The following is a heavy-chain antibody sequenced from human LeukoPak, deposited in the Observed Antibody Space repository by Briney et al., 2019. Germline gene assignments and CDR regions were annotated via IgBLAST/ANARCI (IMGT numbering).Heavy chain of an antibody. J-gene: IGHJ4*02. V-gene: IGHV3-20*04. CDR3: ARELYSSSWDGFDY. CDR2: INWNGGST. D-gene: IGHD6-13*01. Sequence: GGSLRLSCAASGFTFDDYGMSWVRHAPGKGLEWVSGINWNGGSTGYADSVKGRFTISRDNAKNSLYLQMNSLRAEDTALYYCARELYSSSWDGFDYWGQGTLVTVSS. CDR1: GFTFDDYG.